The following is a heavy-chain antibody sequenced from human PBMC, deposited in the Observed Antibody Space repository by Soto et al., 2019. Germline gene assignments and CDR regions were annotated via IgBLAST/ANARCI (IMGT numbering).Heavy chain of an antibody. CDR3: ARVGKLELQGCAFDI. V-gene: IGHV4-4*07. D-gene: IGHD1-7*01. CDR1: GGSISSYY. J-gene: IGHJ3*02. Sequence: PSETLSLTCTVSGGSISSYYWSWIRQPAGKGLEWIGRIYTSGSTNYNPSLKSRVTMSVDTSKNQFSLKLSSVTAADTAVYYCARVGKLELQGCAFDIWGQGTMVTVSS. CDR2: IYTSGST.